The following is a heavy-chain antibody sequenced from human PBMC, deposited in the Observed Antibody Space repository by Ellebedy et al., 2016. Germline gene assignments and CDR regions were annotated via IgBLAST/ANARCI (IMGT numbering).Heavy chain of an antibody. Sequence: GESLKISXQGSGFTFNTHWIGWVRQMPGKGLEWMGIIYPDDSDIRVSPSFKGQVTISADKSNNTAYLQSNSLKDSDTAMYFCARVRFGDYNVRNDAFDLWGQGTMVTVSS. V-gene: IGHV5-51*01. J-gene: IGHJ3*01. CDR3: ARVRFGDYNVRNDAFDL. D-gene: IGHD3-10*01. CDR2: IYPDDSDI. CDR1: GFTFNTHW.